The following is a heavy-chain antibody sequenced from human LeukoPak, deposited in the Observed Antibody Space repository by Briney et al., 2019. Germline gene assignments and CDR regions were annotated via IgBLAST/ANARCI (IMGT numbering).Heavy chain of an antibody. Sequence: SETLSLTCTVSGGSINNYYWTWIRQPAGKGLEWIGRIYSSGKTNYNPSLKSRVTMSVDTSKNQFSLKLSSVTAADTAVYYCAREKYGNYDFWSGYYYYYYMDVWGKGTTVTVSS. CDR2: IYSSGKT. J-gene: IGHJ6*03. D-gene: IGHD3-3*01. CDR3: AREKYGNYDFWSGYYYYYYMDV. V-gene: IGHV4-4*07. CDR1: GGSINNYY.